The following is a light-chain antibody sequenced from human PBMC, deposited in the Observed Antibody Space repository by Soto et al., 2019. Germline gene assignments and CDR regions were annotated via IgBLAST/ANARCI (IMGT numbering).Light chain of an antibody. CDR3: QQYNTYST. CDR1: QSSSRW. J-gene: IGKJ5*01. CDR2: DAS. Sequence: DIQMTQSPSTLSASVGDRVTITCRASQSSSRWLAWYQQKPGKAPKALIYDASTLRSGVPSRFSGGGSGTEFTLAISSLQPDDFATYYCQQYNTYSTFCQGTRLEIK. V-gene: IGKV1-5*01.